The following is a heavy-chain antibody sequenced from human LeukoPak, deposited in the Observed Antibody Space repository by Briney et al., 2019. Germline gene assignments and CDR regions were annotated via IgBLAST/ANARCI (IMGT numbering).Heavy chain of an antibody. J-gene: IGHJ4*02. Sequence: GGSLRLSCAASGFTFSSYAMSWVRQAPGKGLEWVSAISGGGDYTYYVDSVKGRFTISRDNSKNTLYLQVNSLRAEDTAVYYCAKGIYTSTSYYDSWGQGTLVTVSS. CDR1: GFTFSSYA. CDR3: AKGIYTSTSYYDS. CDR2: ISGGGDYT. D-gene: IGHD2-2*01. V-gene: IGHV3-23*01.